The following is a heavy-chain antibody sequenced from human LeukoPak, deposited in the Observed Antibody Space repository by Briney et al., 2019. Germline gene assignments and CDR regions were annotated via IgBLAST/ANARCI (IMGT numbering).Heavy chain of an antibody. V-gene: IGHV3-23*01. Sequence: GGSLRLSCAASGFTFNNYAMGWVRQPPGKGLEWLSAIDGGGDATKYADSVKGRFTISRDNARNSVYLQMNSLRAGDTAVYYCVRRGPTTVTTHDAFDIWGQGTMVTVSS. CDR2: IDGGGDAT. CDR3: VRRGPTTVTTHDAFDI. J-gene: IGHJ3*02. CDR1: GFTFNNYA. D-gene: IGHD4-17*01.